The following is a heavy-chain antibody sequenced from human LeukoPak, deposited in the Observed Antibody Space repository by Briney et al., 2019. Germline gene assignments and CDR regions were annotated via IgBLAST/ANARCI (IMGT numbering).Heavy chain of an antibody. CDR1: GGSISSYY. CDR2: IYTSGST. D-gene: IGHD3-9*01. J-gene: IGHJ6*02. CDR3: ARDNDILTGYDYYYGMDV. Sequence: SETLSLTCTVSGGSISSYYWSWIRQPAGKGLEWIGRIYTSGSTNYNPSLKSRVTMSVDTSKNQFSPKLSSVTAADTAVYYCARDNDILTGYDYYYGMDVWGQGTTVTVSS. V-gene: IGHV4-4*07.